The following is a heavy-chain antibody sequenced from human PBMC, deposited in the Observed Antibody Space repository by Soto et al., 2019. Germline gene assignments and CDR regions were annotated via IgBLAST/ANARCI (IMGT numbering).Heavy chain of an antibody. Sequence: GGSLRLSCAASGFTFSSYAMSWVRQAPGKGLEWVSAISGSGGSTYYADSVKGRFTISRDNSKNTLYLQMNSLRAEDTAVYYCVSMGFGEDFDYYYYGMDVWGQGTTVTVSS. CDR2: ISGSGGST. D-gene: IGHD3-10*01. J-gene: IGHJ6*02. CDR1: GFTFSSYA. CDR3: VSMGFGEDFDYYYYGMDV. V-gene: IGHV3-23*01.